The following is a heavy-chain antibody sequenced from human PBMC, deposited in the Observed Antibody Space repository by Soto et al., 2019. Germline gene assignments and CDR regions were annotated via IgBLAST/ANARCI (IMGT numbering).Heavy chain of an antibody. CDR1: GGTFSSYA. CDR3: ARGGYYDSSGYYLWFDP. J-gene: IGHJ5*02. D-gene: IGHD3-22*01. CDR2: IIPIFGTA. Sequence: GASVKVSCKASGGTFSSYAISWVRQAPGHGLEWMGGIIPIFGTANYAQKFQGRVTITADKSTSTAYMELSSLRSEDMAVYYCARGGYYDSSGYYLWFDPWGQGTLVTVSS. V-gene: IGHV1-69*06.